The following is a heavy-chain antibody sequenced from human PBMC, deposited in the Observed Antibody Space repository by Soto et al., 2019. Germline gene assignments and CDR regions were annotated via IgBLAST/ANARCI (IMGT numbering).Heavy chain of an antibody. J-gene: IGHJ6*02. CDR2: ISAYNGNT. D-gene: IGHD3-22*01. CDR3: ARSSGYQFYYYYYGMDV. Sequence: ASVTVSCTASGYTFTSYGLSWVRQAPGQGLEWMGWISAYNGNTNYAQKLQGRVTMTTDTSTSTAYMELRSLRSDDTAVYYCARSSGYQFYYYYYGMDVWGQGTTVTVSS. V-gene: IGHV1-18*01. CDR1: GYTFTSYG.